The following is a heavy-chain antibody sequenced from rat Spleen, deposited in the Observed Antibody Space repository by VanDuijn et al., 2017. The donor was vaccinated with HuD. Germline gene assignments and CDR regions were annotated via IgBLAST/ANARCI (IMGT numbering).Heavy chain of an antibody. J-gene: IGHJ2*01. D-gene: IGHD1-12*01. Sequence: VQLKESGPGLVQPSQTLSLTCTVSGFSLTSYHVSWVRQPPGKGLEWMGVIWPGGSTAYNSSFKSRLSVSRDISKSQVFLRMNSLQTEDTATYYCVRANRESYAHFDYWGQGVMVTVSS. CDR3: VRANRESYAHFDY. CDR1: GFSLTSYH. CDR2: IWPGGST. V-gene: IGHV2-43*01.